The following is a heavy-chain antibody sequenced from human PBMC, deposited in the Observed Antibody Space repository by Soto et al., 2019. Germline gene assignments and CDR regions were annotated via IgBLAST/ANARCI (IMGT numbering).Heavy chain of an antibody. D-gene: IGHD3-9*01. CDR1: GYTFTGYY. CDR2: INPNSGGT. J-gene: IGHJ6*01. CDR3: ARDGLLRYFVVEEHYYHYYGMD. V-gene: IGHV1-2*04. Sequence: RASVKVSCKASGYTFTGYYMHWVRQAPGQGLEWMGWINPNSGGTNYAQKFQGWVTMTRDTSISTAYMELSRLRSDDTAVYYRARDGLLRYFVVEEHYYHYYGMD.